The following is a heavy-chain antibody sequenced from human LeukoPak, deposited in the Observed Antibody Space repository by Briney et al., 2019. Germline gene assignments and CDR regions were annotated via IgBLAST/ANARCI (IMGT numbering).Heavy chain of an antibody. CDR2: INWNGGST. J-gene: IGHJ6*03. CDR3: ARVGTDTAMVDYMDV. D-gene: IGHD5-18*01. V-gene: IGHV3-20*04. CDR1: GFTFDDYG. Sequence: GSLRLSCAASGFTFDDYGMSWVRQAPGKGLEWVSGINWNGGSTGYADSVKGRFTISRDNAKNSLYLQMNSLRAEDTALYYCARVGTDTAMVDYMDVWGKGTTVTVSS.